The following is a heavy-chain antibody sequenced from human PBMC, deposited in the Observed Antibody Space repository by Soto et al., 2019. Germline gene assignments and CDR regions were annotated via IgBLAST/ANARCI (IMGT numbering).Heavy chain of an antibody. CDR1: GFTFSSYG. CDR3: AKGSVRFLEWLSPFDY. V-gene: IGHV3-30*18. J-gene: IGHJ4*02. CDR2: ISYDGSNK. Sequence: GGSLRLSCAASGFTFSSYGMHWVRQAPGKGLEWVAVISYDGSNKYYADSVKGRFTISRDNSKNTLYLQMNSLRAEDTAVYYCAKGSVRFLEWLSPFDYWGQGTLVTVSS. D-gene: IGHD3-3*01.